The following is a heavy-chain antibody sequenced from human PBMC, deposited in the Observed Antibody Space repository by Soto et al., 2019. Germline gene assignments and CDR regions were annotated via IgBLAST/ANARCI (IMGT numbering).Heavy chain of an antibody. V-gene: IGHV4-39*07. J-gene: IGHJ6*02. CDR2: IYYSGST. CDR1: GGSISSSSYF. Sequence: PSETLSLTCSVSGGSISSSSYFWGWIRQPPGKGLEWIGSIYYSGSTYYNPSLKSRVTISVDTSKNQFSLKLSSVTAADTAVYYCAREAPRYYYYGMDVWGQGTTVTVSS. CDR3: AREAPRYYYYGMDV.